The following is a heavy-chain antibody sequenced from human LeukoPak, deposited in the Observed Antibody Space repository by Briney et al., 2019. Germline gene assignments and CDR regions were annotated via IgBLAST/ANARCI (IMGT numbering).Heavy chain of an antibody. CDR1: GDSMDTHY. J-gene: IGHJ4*02. D-gene: IGHD2-21*01. Sequence: SETLSLTCTVSGDSMDTHYWSWIRQTPGKGLEWIAYISYSGSFNYNPSLKSRVTTSIDTSKNQFSLALTSVTAADTAVYYCARFVPVRTHTNSPGFDYWGQGTLVTVSS. CDR3: ARFVPVRTHTNSPGFDY. V-gene: IGHV4-59*11. CDR2: ISYSGSF.